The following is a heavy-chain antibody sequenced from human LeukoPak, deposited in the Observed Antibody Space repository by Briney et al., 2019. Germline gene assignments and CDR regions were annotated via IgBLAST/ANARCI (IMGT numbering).Heavy chain of an antibody. CDR1: GGSIRDFY. J-gene: IGHJ6*03. D-gene: IGHD3-22*01. V-gene: IGHV4-59*01. CDR3: ARLGDEIVVSGLKYYHYSHTDV. CDR2: IYTGTT. Sequence: PSGTLSLTCSVSGGSIRDFYWTWIRQPPGRGLEGMGDIYTGTTNYSPSLRGRVIMSVDTSRNQFSLNLTSVNPADTAVYFCARLGDEIVVSGLKYYHYSHTDVWGSGTTVAVSS.